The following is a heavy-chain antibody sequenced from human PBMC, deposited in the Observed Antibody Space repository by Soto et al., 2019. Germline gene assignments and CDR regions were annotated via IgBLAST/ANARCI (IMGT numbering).Heavy chain of an antibody. CDR2: IYYSRST. Sequence: QVQLQESGPGLVKPSQTLSLTCTVSGGSISSGGYYWSWIRQHPGKGLEWIGYIYYSRSTYYNPSNKSRVTISVDPSKSQFSLKLSAVTAADTVVYYCARIVDGVMVRGELQYGMAVWGQGTTVTDSS. V-gene: IGHV4-31*03. D-gene: IGHD3-10*01. J-gene: IGHJ6*02. CDR1: GGSISSGGYY. CDR3: ARIVDGVMVRGELQYGMAV.